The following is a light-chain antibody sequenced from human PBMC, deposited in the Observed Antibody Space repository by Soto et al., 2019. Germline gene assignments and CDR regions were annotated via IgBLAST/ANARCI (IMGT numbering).Light chain of an antibody. CDR1: QSVLYSSNNKNY. Sequence: DIVMTQSPDSLAVSLGERATINCKSSQSVLYSSNNKNYLAWYQQKPGQPPKLLIYWASTRESGVPDRFSGSGSGTDFTLTISSLQAEYVAVYYCQQYYSTPLTFGGGXXVEIK. J-gene: IGKJ4*01. CDR3: QQYYSTPLT. V-gene: IGKV4-1*01. CDR2: WAS.